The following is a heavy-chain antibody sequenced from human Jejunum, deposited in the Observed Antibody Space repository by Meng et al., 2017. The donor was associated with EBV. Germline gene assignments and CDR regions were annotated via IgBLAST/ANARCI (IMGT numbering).Heavy chain of an antibody. CDR3: SGDIRSEWGFNY. CDR2: IKSKTDGETT. J-gene: IGHJ4*02. Sequence: QLVGAGGGLVEPGGSLRLSCAASGFTFVNAWMSWVRQAPGKGLEWVGRIKSKTDGETTDYAAPVKGRFTISRDDSKNTLYLQMNSLQKEDTAMYYCSGDIRSEWGFNYWGQGNLVTVSS. CDR1: GFTFVNAW. V-gene: IGHV3-15*01. D-gene: IGHD1-26*01.